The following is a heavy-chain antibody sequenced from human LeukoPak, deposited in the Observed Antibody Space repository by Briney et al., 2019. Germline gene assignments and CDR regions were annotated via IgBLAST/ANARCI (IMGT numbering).Heavy chain of an antibody. J-gene: IGHJ5*02. CDR2: IYSSGRT. CDR1: GDSINSNNYY. D-gene: IGHD6-19*01. Sequence: TSETLSLTCTVSGDSINSNNYYWSWIRQPAGKGLEWIGRIYSSGRTNYNPSLKSRVTISVDTSKNQFSLKLSSVTAADTAVYYCARQGGGPVAGLNWFDPWGQGTLVTVSS. V-gene: IGHV4-61*02. CDR3: ARQGGGPVAGLNWFDP.